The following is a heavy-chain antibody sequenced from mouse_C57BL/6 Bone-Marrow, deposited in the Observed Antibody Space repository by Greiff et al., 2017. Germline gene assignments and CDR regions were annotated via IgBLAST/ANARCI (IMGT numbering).Heavy chain of an antibody. CDR1: GFTFSSYT. CDR3: SRQVTTVLATKYFDV. J-gene: IGHJ1*03. D-gene: IGHD1-1*01. CDR2: ISGGGGNT. V-gene: IGHV5-9*01. Sequence: EVMLVESGGGLVKPGGSLKLSCAASGFTFSSYTMSWVRQTPEKRLQWVAAISGGGGNTSYPDSVKGRFTISRDKDKNILYLQMSSLRSEDTALYYCSRQVTTVLATKYFDVWGTGTTVTVSS.